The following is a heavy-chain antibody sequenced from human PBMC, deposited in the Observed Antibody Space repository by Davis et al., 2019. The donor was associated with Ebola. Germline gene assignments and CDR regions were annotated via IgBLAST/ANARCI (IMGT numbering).Heavy chain of an antibody. CDR2: IYSGGST. CDR3: ARGLATVTTGWFDP. CDR1: GFTFSDYY. V-gene: IGHV3-53*01. D-gene: IGHD4-17*01. J-gene: IGHJ5*02. Sequence: GESLKISCAASGFTFSDYYMSWVRQAPGKGLEWVSVIYSGGSTYYADSVKGRFTISRDNSKNTLYLQMNSLRAEDTAVYYCARGLATVTTGWFDPWGQGTLVTVSS.